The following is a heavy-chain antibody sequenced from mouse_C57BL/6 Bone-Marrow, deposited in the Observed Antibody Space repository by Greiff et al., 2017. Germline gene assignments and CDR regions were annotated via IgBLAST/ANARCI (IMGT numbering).Heavy chain of an antibody. CDR1: GFTFSDYG. J-gene: IGHJ2*01. CDR2: ISSGSSTI. V-gene: IGHV5-17*01. Sequence: VQLQQSGGGLVKPGGSLKLSCAASGFTFSDYGMHWVRQAPEKGLEWVAYISSGSSTIYYADTVKGRFTISRDNAKNTLFLQMTSMRSEDTAMYYCATSNLLLDYWGQGTTLTVSS. D-gene: IGHD2-1*01. CDR3: ATSNLLLDY.